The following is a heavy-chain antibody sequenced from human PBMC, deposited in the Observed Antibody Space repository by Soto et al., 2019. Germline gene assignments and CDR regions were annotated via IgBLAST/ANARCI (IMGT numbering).Heavy chain of an antibody. CDR1: GGSISSSSYY. V-gene: IGHV4-39*01. D-gene: IGHD3-3*01. J-gene: IGHJ5*02. CDR3: ARQGSEYDFWSGYYMTGWFDP. Sequence: PSETLSLTCTVSGGSISSSSYYWGWIRQPPGKGLEWIGSIYYSGSTYYNPSLKSRVTISVDTSKNQFSLKLGSVTAADTAVYYCARQGSEYDFWSGYYMTGWFDPWGQGTLVTVSS. CDR2: IYYSGST.